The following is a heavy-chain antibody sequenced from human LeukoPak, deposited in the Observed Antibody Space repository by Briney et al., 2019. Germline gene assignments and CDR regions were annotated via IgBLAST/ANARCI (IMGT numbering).Heavy chain of an antibody. J-gene: IGHJ2*01. CDR3: ANAYGSIAARRGDWYFDL. V-gene: IGHV3-23*01. D-gene: IGHD6-6*01. CDR2: ISGSGGST. Sequence: GGSLRLSCAASGFTFSSYAMSWVRQAPGKGLEWVSAISGSGGSTYYADSVKGRFTISRDNSKNTLYLQMNSLRAEDTAVYYCANAYGSIAARRGDWYFDLWGRGTLVTVSS. CDR1: GFTFSSYA.